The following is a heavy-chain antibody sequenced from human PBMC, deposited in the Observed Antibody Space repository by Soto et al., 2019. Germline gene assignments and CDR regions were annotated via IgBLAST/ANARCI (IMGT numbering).Heavy chain of an antibody. CDR3: ASDPPPPGE. D-gene: IGHD2-21*01. CDR1: GYTFTSHH. Sequence: QVQLVQSGAEVKKPGASVKVSCKASGYTFTSHHITSVRQAPGQGLDWMGWISAYNGDTNYAQKLQGRVTMTTDTPTSTAYMELRSLRSDDTAVYYCASDPPPPGEWGQGTLVTVSS. J-gene: IGHJ4*02. CDR2: ISAYNGDT. V-gene: IGHV1-18*01.